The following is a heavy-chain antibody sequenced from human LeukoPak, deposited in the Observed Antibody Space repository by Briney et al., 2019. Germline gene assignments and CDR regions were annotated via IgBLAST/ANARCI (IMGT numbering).Heavy chain of an antibody. Sequence: ASVKVSCKASGGTFSSYAISWVRQAPGQGLEWMGRIIPILGIANYAQRFQGRVTITADKSTSTAYMELSSLRSEDTAVYYCARPQSLRYFDWLSPYYYYGMDVWGQGTTVTVSS. J-gene: IGHJ6*02. V-gene: IGHV1-69*04. CDR2: IIPILGIA. CDR1: GGTFSSYA. CDR3: ARPQSLRYFDWLSPYYYYGMDV. D-gene: IGHD3-9*01.